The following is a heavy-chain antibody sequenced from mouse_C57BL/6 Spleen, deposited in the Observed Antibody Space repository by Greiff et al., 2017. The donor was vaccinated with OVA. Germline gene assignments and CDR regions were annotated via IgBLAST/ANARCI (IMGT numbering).Heavy chain of an antibody. CDR3: ASYGNSFAY. Sequence: EVQGVESGGGLVKPGGSLKLSCAASGFTFSSYAMSWVRQTPEKRLEWVATISDGGSYTYYPDNVKGRFTISRDNAKNHLYLQMSHLKSEDTAMYYWASYGNSFAYWGQGTLVTVSA. D-gene: IGHD2-1*01. J-gene: IGHJ3*01. CDR1: GFTFSSYA. V-gene: IGHV5-4*01. CDR2: ISDGGSYT.